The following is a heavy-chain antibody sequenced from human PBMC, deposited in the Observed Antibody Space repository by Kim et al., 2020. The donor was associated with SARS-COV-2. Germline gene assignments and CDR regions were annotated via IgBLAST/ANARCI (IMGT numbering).Heavy chain of an antibody. V-gene: IGHV3-48*02. J-gene: IGHJ6*02. CDR2: ISSSSSTI. CDR1: GFTFSSYS. D-gene: IGHD2-15*01. Sequence: GGSLRLSCAASGFTFSSYSMNWVRQAPGKGLEWVSYISSSSSTIYYADSVKGRFTISRDNAKNSLYLQMNSLRDEDTAVYYCARTQPYCSGGSCYLLPYYYGMDVWGQGTTVTVSS. CDR3: ARTQPYCSGGSCYLLPYYYGMDV.